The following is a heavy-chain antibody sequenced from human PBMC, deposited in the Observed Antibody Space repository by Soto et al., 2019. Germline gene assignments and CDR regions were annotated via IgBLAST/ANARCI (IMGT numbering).Heavy chain of an antibody. CDR2: IIPIFGTA. Sequence: QVQLVQSGAEVKKPGSSVKVSCKASGGTFSSYAISWVRQAPGQGLEWMGGIIPIFGTANYAQKFQGRVTITADESTSTAYMELSSLRSEDTAVYYCATTPGGIVVVPAALRFDHYYYYGMDVWGQGTTVTVSS. D-gene: IGHD2-2*01. J-gene: IGHJ6*02. V-gene: IGHV1-69*01. CDR3: ATTPGGIVVVPAALRFDHYYYYGMDV. CDR1: GGTFSSYA.